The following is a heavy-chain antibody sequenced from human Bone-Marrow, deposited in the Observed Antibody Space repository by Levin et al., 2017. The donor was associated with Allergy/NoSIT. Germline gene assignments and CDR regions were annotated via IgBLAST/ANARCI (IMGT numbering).Heavy chain of an antibody. J-gene: IGHJ6*02. D-gene: IGHD3-3*01. CDR3: ARGVRFLEWLSNPRQYYYYGMDV. CDR1: GGSLNNYA. CDR2: IIPSFGAT. Sequence: PGGSLRLSCKASGGSLNNYAINWVRQALGQGLEWMGGIIPSFGATNYAQTFQDRVTITADESTNRVYMELRGLRSEDTAVYYCARGVRFLEWLSNPRQYYYYGMDVWGQGTTVTVSS. V-gene: IGHV1-69*01.